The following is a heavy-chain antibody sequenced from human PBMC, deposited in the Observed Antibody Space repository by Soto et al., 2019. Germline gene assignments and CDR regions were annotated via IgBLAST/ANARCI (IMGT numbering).Heavy chain of an antibody. D-gene: IGHD3-22*01. CDR2: TWSGGRRE. J-gene: IGHJ4*02. CDR3: AKDDDTSSHYSLLDF. V-gene: IGHV3-33*06. CDR1: GFTFSHYG. Sequence: QVQLVESGGGVVQPGTSLRLSCAASGFTFSHYGIHWVRQAPGKGLEWVAVTWSGGRREDYADSVRGRFTVSRDNSKTTVYLQMNSLRVEDTAVYYCAKDDDTSSHYSLLDFRGQGTLVTVS.